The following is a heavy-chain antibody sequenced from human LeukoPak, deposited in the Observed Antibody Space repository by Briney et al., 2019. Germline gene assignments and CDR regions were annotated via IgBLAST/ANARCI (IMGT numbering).Heavy chain of an antibody. CDR2: INPNSGGT. J-gene: IGHJ3*02. D-gene: IGHD6-13*01. CDR3: ASPYSEGSSWYYAFDI. CDR1: GYTFTGYY. V-gene: IGHV1-2*02. Sequence: ASVKVSCKASGYTFTGYYMHWVRQAPGQGLEWMGWINPNSGGTNYAQKFQGRVTMTRDTSISTAYMELSRLRSDDTAVYYCASPYSEGSSWYYAFDIWGQGTMVTVSS.